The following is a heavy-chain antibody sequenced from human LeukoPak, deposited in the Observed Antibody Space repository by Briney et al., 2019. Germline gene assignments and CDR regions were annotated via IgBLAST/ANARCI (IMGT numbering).Heavy chain of an antibody. CDR3: ARVSRSSSWYYFDY. CDR2: IYYSGST. J-gene: IGHJ4*02. V-gene: IGHV4-39*07. D-gene: IGHD6-13*01. CDR1: GGSISSSSYY. Sequence: SETLSLTCTVSGGSISSSSYYWGWIRQPPGKGLEWIGSIYYSGSTYYNPSLKSRVTISVDTSKNQFSLKLSSVTAADTAVYYCARVSRSSSWYYFDYWGQGTLVTVSS.